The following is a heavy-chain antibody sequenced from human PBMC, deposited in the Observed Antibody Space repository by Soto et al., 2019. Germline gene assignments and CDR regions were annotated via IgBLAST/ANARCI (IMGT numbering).Heavy chain of an antibody. CDR3: ARDLGKYDRHYFDN. Sequence: EVQLVESGGGLVQPGGSLRLSCVAPRFSLSTYWMYWVRQAPGKGLMWVSRINSDGGIINYADSVKGRFTISRDNAKNTLYLQMNSLRVNDTAVYYCARDLGKYDRHYFDNWGQGTLVTVSS. CDR1: RFSLSTYW. V-gene: IGHV3-74*01. D-gene: IGHD3-9*01. J-gene: IGHJ4*02. CDR2: INSDGGII.